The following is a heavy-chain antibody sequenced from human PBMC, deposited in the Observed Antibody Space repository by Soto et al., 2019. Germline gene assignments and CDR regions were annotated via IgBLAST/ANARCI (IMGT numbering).Heavy chain of an antibody. Sequence: ASVKVSCKASGGTFSSYAISWVRQAPGQGLEWMGGIIPIFGTANYAQKFQGRVTITADESTSTAYMELSSLRSEDTAVYYCARAADYSPYPYYCYGMDVWGQGTTVTVSS. V-gene: IGHV1-69*13. D-gene: IGHD2-21*01. J-gene: IGHJ6*02. CDR2: IIPIFGTA. CDR1: GGTFSSYA. CDR3: ARAADYSPYPYYCYGMDV.